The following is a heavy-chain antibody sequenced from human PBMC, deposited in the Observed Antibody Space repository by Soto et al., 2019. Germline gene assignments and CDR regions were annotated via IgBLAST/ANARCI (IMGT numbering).Heavy chain of an antibody. CDR1: AHAMRSPC. Sequence: KNSETLSPTCTASAHAMRSPCWSGSQPPAGKGLEWGGRLYPSGSTNYNPSLRSRVTMSVDTSKNQFSLRLSSVTAADTAVYYCARETDHGDRYNFYYAMDAWGQGTTVTVSS. D-gene: IGHD4-17*01. V-gene: IGHV4-4*07. CDR3: ARETDHGDRYNFYYAMDA. CDR2: LYPSGST. J-gene: IGHJ6*02.